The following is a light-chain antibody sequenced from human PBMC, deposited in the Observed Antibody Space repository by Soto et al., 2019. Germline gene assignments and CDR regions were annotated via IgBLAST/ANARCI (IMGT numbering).Light chain of an antibody. CDR3: NSYTSKSTGV. CDR2: EVS. J-gene: IGLJ1*01. CDR1: SSDVGGYN. Sequence: QSALTQPASVSGSPGQSITISCTGTSSDVGGYNVSWYQQHPGKAPKLIIYEVSNRPSGVSNRFSGSKSGNTASLTISGLQAEDEAEYYCNSYTSKSTGVFGTGTKLTVL. V-gene: IGLV2-14*01.